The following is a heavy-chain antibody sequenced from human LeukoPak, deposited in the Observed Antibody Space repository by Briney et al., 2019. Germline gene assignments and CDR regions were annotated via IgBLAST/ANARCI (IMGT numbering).Heavy chain of an antibody. Sequence: PSETLSLTCTVSGGSISSYYWSWIRQPPGKGLEWIGYIYYSGSTNYNPSLKSRVTISVDTSKNQFSLKLSSVTAADTAVYYCARHSAQSSTNDAFDIWGQGTMVTVSS. J-gene: IGHJ3*02. V-gene: IGHV4-59*01. D-gene: IGHD6-13*01. CDR3: ARHSAQSSTNDAFDI. CDR2: IYYSGST. CDR1: GGSISSYY.